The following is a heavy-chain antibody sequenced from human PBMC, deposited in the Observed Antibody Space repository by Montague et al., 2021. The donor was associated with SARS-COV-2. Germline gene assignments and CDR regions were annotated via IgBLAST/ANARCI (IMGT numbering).Heavy chain of an antibody. D-gene: IGHD2-2*02. J-gene: IGHJ4*02. V-gene: IGHV6-1*01. Sequence: EYAESVKSRITINPDASKNQFSLQLNSVTPEDTAVYYCARVIFDCSSPSCYTWGQGTLVTV. CDR3: ARVIFDCSSPSCYT.